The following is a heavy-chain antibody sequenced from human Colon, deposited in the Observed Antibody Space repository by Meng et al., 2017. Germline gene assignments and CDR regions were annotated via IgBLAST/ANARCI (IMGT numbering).Heavy chain of an antibody. J-gene: IGHJ5*02. Sequence: VHLQQGGAGMLKPSETLSLTCAVYGGSFSGYYWSWIRQPPGKGLEWIGEINHSGSTNYNPSLKSRVTISVDTSKNQFSLKLSSVTAADTAVYYCARGRYSGYLPWGQGTLVTVSS. CDR2: INHSGST. CDR1: GGSFSGYY. V-gene: IGHV4-34*01. D-gene: IGHD5-12*01. CDR3: ARGRYSGYLP.